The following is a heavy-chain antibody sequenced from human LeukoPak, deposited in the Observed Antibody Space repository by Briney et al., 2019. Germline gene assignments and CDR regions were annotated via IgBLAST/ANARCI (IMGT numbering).Heavy chain of an antibody. V-gene: IGHV3-7*01. CDR3: ARVTVTTFSPTDYMDV. CDR1: GFTFSSYW. CDR2: IKQDGSEK. J-gene: IGHJ6*03. D-gene: IGHD4-17*01. Sequence: GGSLRLSCAASGFTFSSYWMSWVRQAPGKGLEWVANIKQDGSEKYYVDSVKGRFTISRDNAKNSLYLQMNSLRAEDTAVYYCARVTVTTFSPTDYMDVWGKGTTVTISS.